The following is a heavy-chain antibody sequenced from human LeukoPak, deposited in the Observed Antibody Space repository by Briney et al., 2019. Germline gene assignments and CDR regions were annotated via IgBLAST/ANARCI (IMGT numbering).Heavy chain of an antibody. CDR1: GGSITSYY. J-gene: IGHJ4*02. D-gene: IGHD3-3*01. CDR2: IYYSGST. Sequence: SSETLSLTCTVSGGSITSYYWSWIRQPPGKGLESIGYIYYSGSTNYNPSLKSRVTISVETSKNQFSLKLSSVTAADTAVYYCARGYYDFWSGYYSGMGWDHWGQGTLVTVSS. CDR3: ARGYYDFWSGYYSGMGWDH. V-gene: IGHV4-59*01.